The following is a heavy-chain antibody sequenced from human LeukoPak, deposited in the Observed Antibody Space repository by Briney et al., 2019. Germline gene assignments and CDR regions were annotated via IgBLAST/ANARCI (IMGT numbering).Heavy chain of an antibody. CDR1: GFTFSSYS. CDR2: ISSSSSYI. Sequence: GGSLRLSCAASGFTFSSYSMKWVRQAPGKGLEWVSSISSSSSYIYYADSVKGRFTISRDNAKNLLYLQMNSLRAEDTAVYYCSTLGYCSSTSCYTHYYYGMDVWGQGTTVTVSS. D-gene: IGHD2-2*02. CDR3: STLGYCSSTSCYTHYYYGMDV. J-gene: IGHJ6*02. V-gene: IGHV3-21*01.